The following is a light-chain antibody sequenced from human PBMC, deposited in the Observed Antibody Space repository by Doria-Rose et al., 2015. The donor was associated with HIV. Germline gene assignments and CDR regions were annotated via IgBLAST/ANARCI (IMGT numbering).Light chain of an antibody. J-gene: IGKJ5*01. CDR3: QQYGTSRGT. CDR2: AAS. Sequence: TQSPGTLSLSPGERATLSCRASQRVKSSYLAWYQQKPGQAPRLLIDAASTRATGIPDRFSGSGPGTDFTLTISRLEPEDVAVYYCQQYGTSRGTFGQGTRLEIK. CDR1: QRVKSSY. V-gene: IGKV3-20*01.